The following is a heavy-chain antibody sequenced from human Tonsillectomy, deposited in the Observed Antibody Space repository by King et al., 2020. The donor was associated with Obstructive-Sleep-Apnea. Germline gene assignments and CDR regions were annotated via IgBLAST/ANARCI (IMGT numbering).Heavy chain of an antibody. Sequence: VQLVEYGGGLVQPGGSLRLSCAASGFTFSTYSMNWVRQAPGKGLEWVSYITSSSSTMYYADSVKGRFTISRDNAKNSLYLQMNSLRAEDTAVYYCASDENWTGYDMDVWGQGTTVTVSS. CDR1: GFTFSTYS. CDR3: ASDENWTGYDMDV. CDR2: ITSSSSTM. V-gene: IGHV3-48*04. D-gene: IGHD1-1*01. J-gene: IGHJ6*02.